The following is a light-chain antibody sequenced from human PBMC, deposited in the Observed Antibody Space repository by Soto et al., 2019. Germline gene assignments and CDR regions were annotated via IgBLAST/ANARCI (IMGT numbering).Light chain of an antibody. CDR2: AAS. V-gene: IGKV1-39*01. CDR3: QQSYSTPWT. Sequence: DIQMTQSPSSLSASVRDRVTITCRASQSISSYLNWYQQKPGKAPKLLIYAASSLQSGVPSRCSGSGSRTDFTLTISSLQPEDFATDYCQQSYSTPWTFGKGTKV. CDR1: QSISSY. J-gene: IGKJ1*01.